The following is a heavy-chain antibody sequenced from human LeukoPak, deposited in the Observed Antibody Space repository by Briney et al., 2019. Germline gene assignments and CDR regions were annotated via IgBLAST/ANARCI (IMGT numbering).Heavy chain of an antibody. CDR2: ISAYNGNT. V-gene: IGHV1-18*01. Sequence: ASVKVSCKASGYTFCTYGINWVRQAPGQGLEWMGWISAYNGNTNYAQKLQGRVTMTTDTSTSTASMELRSLRSDDTAVYYCTRYAYITSSEVFDPWGQGTLVTVSS. CDR1: GYTFCTYG. D-gene: IGHD6-6*01. J-gene: IGHJ5*02. CDR3: TRYAYITSSEVFDP.